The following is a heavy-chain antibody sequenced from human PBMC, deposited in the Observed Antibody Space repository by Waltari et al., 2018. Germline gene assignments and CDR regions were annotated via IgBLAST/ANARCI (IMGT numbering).Heavy chain of an antibody. CDR1: GGTFSSYA. D-gene: IGHD3-10*01. CDR3: ARRGAGYYYGSGSYDWFDP. V-gene: IGHV1-69*13. J-gene: IGHJ5*02. CDR2: IIPICGTA. Sequence: QVQLVQSGAEVKKPGSSVKVSCKASGGTFSSYAISWVRQAPGQGLEWMGGIIPICGTANYAQKFQGRVTITADESTSTAYMELSSLRSEDTAVYYCARRGAGYYYGSGSYDWFDPWGQGTLVTVSS.